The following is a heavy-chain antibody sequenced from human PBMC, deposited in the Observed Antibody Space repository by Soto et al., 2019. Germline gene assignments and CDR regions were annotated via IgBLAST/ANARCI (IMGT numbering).Heavy chain of an antibody. CDR1: GVTVSSNY. CDR3: ARHGYNYGGGYFDY. V-gene: IGHV3-66*04. D-gene: IGHD5-18*01. CDR2: IYGGGST. Sequence: EVQLVESGGGLVQPGGSLRLSCAASGVTVSSNYMSWVRQAPGKGLEWVSVIYGGGSTYYADSVKGRFTISRDNSKNTLYLQMNSLRGEDTAVYYCARHGYNYGGGYFDYWGQGTLVTVSS. J-gene: IGHJ4*02.